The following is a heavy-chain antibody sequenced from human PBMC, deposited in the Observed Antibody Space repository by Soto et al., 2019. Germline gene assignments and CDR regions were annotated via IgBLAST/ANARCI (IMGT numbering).Heavy chain of an antibody. Sequence: EVQLVESGGGLVNPGRSVRLSCVASGFNFDDHVMNWVRQVPGKGLEWVGHINWNGYSIGYGGSVRGRFTISRDNAQNTLYLQMNSLRPEDTAMYYCARSWSGSTSGRVDVWGQGTTVTVSS. CDR1: GFNFDDHV. V-gene: IGHV3-9*01. J-gene: IGHJ6*02. D-gene: IGHD3-3*01. CDR3: ARSWSGSTSGRVDV. CDR2: INWNGYSI.